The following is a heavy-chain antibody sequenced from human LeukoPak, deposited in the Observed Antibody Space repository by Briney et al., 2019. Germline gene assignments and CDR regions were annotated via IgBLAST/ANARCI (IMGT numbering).Heavy chain of an antibody. CDR2: IYQSGST. J-gene: IGHJ4*02. CDR3: ARGSKAVGYKFYYFDN. D-gene: IGHD6-19*01. V-gene: IGHV4-4*02. CDR1: GGSISSSNW. Sequence: SETLSLTCAVSGGSISSSNWWSWVRQPPGKGLEWSGEIYQSGSTIYNPSLKRRVTISVDKSKNQFSLKLSSVTGEDTTVYYCARGSKAVGYKFYYFDNRGQGNLVSVSS.